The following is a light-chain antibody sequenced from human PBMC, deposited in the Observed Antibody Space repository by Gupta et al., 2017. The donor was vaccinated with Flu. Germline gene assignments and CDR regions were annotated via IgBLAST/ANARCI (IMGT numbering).Light chain of an antibody. CDR2: EVN. CDR1: SSDIGGYNF. V-gene: IGLV2-14*01. CDR3: SASSSTLALL. J-gene: IGLJ2*01. Sequence: SITISCIGSSSDIGGYNFVSWYQQHPGKAPKLVIDEVNNRPSGISDRFSGSKSGTTASLTISGLQPEDEADYYCSASSSTLALLFGGGTKLTVL.